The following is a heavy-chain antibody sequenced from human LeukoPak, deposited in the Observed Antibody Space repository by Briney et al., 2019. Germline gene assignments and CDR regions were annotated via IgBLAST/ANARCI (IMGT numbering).Heavy chain of an antibody. CDR1: GGSISSGDYY. CDR3: ARGTYYYDSSGYPFDY. Sequence: SETLSLTCTVSGGSISSGDYYWSWIRQPPGKGLEWIGYIYYSGSTYYNPSLKSRVTISVDTSKNQSSLKLSSVTAADTAVYYCARGTYYYDSSGYPFDYWGQGTLVTVSS. D-gene: IGHD3-22*01. V-gene: IGHV4-30-4*01. CDR2: IYYSGST. J-gene: IGHJ4*02.